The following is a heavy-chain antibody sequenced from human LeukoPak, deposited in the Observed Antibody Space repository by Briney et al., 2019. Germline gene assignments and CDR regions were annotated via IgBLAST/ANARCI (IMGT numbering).Heavy chain of an antibody. D-gene: IGHD3-10*01. J-gene: IGHJ6*02. V-gene: IGHV1-8*01. CDR3: ARGGVVRGVHIGYYYYGMDV. Sequence: GASVKVSCKASGYTFTSYDINWVRQATGQGLEWMGWMNPNSGNTGYAQKFQGRVTITADKSTSTAYMELSSLRSEDTAVYYCARGGVVRGVHIGYYYYGMDVWGQGTTVTVSS. CDR1: GYTFTSYD. CDR2: MNPNSGNT.